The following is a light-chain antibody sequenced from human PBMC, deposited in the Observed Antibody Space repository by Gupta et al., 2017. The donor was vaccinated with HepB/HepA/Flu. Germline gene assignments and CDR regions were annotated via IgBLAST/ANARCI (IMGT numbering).Light chain of an antibody. CDR1: QGIANW. CDR3: QQADSFPYT. V-gene: IGKV1-12*01. J-gene: IGKJ2*01. CDR2: AAS. Sequence: DIQMTQSPSSVSASVGDTVTITCRASQGIANWLAWYQQKPGKAPKLLIYAASTLQSGVPARFSGSGSGTDYTLTISSLQPEDFATYSCQQADSFPYTFGQGTKVEIK.